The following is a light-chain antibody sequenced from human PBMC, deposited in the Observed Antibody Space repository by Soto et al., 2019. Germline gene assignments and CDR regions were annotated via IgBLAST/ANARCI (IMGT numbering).Light chain of an antibody. CDR1: QGVNAW. Sequence: DTQMTQSPSSVSASVGDRVTITCRASQGVNAWLAWYQKKPGKAPDLLIYEASTLHSGVPSRFSGSGSGTDFTLTISSLQPEDFATYYCQQANSFPLTFGGGTKVEVQ. J-gene: IGKJ4*01. V-gene: IGKV1-12*01. CDR3: QQANSFPLT. CDR2: EAS.